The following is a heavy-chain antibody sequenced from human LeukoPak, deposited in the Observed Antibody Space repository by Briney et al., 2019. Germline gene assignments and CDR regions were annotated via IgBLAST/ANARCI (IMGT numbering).Heavy chain of an antibody. CDR3: ASRYYDILTGRWDNWFDP. D-gene: IGHD3-9*01. CDR2: MNPNSGNT. V-gene: IGHV1-8*03. CDR1: GYTFTSYD. J-gene: IGHJ5*02. Sequence: GASVKVSCKASGYTFTSYDINWVRQATGQGLEWMGWMNPNSGNTGYAQKFQGRVTITRNTSISTAYMELSSLRSEDTAVYYCASRYYDILTGRWDNWFDPWGQGTLVTVSS.